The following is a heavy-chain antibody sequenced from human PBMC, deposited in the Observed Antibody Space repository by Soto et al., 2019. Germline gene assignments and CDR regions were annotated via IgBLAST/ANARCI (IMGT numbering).Heavy chain of an antibody. CDR1: GFTFSSYA. Sequence: GGSLRLSCAASGFTFSSYAMHWVRQAPGKGLEWVAVISYDGSNKYYADSVKGRFTISRDNSKNTLYLQMNSLRAEDTAVYYCAREVRITIFGVVINTYGMDVWGQGTTVTVSS. V-gene: IGHV3-30-3*01. J-gene: IGHJ6*02. CDR2: ISYDGSNK. CDR3: AREVRITIFGVVINTYGMDV. D-gene: IGHD3-3*01.